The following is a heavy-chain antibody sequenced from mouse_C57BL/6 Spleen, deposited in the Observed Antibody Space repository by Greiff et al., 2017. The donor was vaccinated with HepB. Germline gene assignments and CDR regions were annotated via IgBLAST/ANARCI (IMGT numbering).Heavy chain of an antibody. V-gene: IGHV1-55*01. Sequence: QVQLQQPGAELVKPGASVKMSCKASGYTFTSYWITWVKQRPGQGLEWIGDIYPGSGSTNYNEKFKSKATLTVDTSSSTAYMQLSSLTSADSAVYYCARCTTVVARDWYFDVWGTGTTVTVSS. CDR3: ARCTTVVARDWYFDV. D-gene: IGHD1-1*01. J-gene: IGHJ1*03. CDR1: GYTFTSYW. CDR2: IYPGSGST.